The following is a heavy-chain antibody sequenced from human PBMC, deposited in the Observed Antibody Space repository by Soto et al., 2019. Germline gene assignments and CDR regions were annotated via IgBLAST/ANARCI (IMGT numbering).Heavy chain of an antibody. CDR2: IYHSGST. Sequence: PSETLSLTCAVSGGSISSSNWWSWVRQPPGKGLEWIGEIYHSGSTNYNPSLKSRVTISVDKSKNQFSLKLSSVTAADTAVYYCARDPDYSTANWFDSWGKGTLVTVSS. CDR1: GGSISSSNW. D-gene: IGHD6-13*01. CDR3: ARDPDYSTANWFDS. V-gene: IGHV4-4*02. J-gene: IGHJ5*01.